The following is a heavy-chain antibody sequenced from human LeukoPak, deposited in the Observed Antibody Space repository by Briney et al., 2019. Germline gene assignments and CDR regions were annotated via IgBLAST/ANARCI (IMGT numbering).Heavy chain of an antibody. V-gene: IGHV1-24*01. D-gene: IGHD3-3*01. CDR1: GYTLTELS. J-gene: IGHJ4*01. Sequence: GASVKVSCKVSGYTLTELSMHWVRQAPGKGLEWMGGFDPEDGETIYAQKFQGRVTMTEDTSTDTAYMELSSLRSEDTAVYYCATDHRDIWLLFPLGYWGHGTLVTVSS. CDR3: ATDHRDIWLLFPLGY. CDR2: FDPEDGET.